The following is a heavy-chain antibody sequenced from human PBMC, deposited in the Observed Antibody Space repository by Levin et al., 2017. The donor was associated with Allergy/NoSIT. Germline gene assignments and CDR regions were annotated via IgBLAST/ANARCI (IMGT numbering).Heavy chain of an antibody. CDR3: AGSGGFDFMITFGGVTNQIDY. V-gene: IGHV1-69*06. CDR1: GGTFSSYA. CDR2: IIPIFGTA. Sequence: SVKVSCKASGGTFSSYAISWVRQAPGQGLEWMGGIIPIFGTANYAQKFQGRVTITADKSTSTAYMELSSLRSEDTAVYYCAGSGGFDFMITFGGVTNQIDYWGQGTLVTVSS. D-gene: IGHD3-16*01. J-gene: IGHJ4*02.